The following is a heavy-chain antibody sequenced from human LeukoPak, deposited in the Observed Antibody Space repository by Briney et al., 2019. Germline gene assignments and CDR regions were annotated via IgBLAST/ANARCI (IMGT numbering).Heavy chain of an antibody. V-gene: IGHV4-4*07. Sequence: SETLSLTCTVSGGYISGYYWSWIRQPAGKGLEWIGRIYTSGSTNYNPSLKSRVTISVDKSTNQFSLKLSSVTAADTAVYYCARGVYCSGDNCYYYYYYMDVWGKGTTVTVSS. CDR2: IYTSGST. D-gene: IGHD2-15*01. CDR1: GGYISGYY. J-gene: IGHJ6*03. CDR3: ARGVYCSGDNCYYYYYYMDV.